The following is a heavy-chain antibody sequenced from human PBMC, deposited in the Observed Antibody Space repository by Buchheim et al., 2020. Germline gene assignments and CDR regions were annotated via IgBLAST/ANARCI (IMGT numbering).Heavy chain of an antibody. CDR2: ITGSGDST. D-gene: IGHD3-9*01. CDR3: AKGPGFFDWLTVDY. Sequence: VQLVESGGGLVQPGGSLRLSCAASGFSFSSYAMNWVRQAPGKGLEWVSAITGSGDSTDYADSVKGRFTISRDDSKNTLYLQMNSLRAEDTAVYYCAKGPGFFDWLTVDYWGQGTL. V-gene: IGHV3-23*04. CDR1: GFSFSSYA. J-gene: IGHJ4*02.